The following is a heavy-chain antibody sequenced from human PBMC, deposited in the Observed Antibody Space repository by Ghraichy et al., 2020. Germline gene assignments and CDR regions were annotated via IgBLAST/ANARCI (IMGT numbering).Heavy chain of an antibody. Sequence: GGSLRLSCAASGFAFHSHWMNWVRQAPGKGLEWVANINEDGSEKYYVDSVKGRFTVSRDNAKNSLYLQMNSLRAEDTAIYYCARNRTPYSSGFYTDFDYSGQGSLVTVAS. CDR1: GFAFHSHW. J-gene: IGHJ4*02. CDR2: INEDGSEK. CDR3: ARNRTPYSSGFYTDFDY. V-gene: IGHV3-7*03. D-gene: IGHD6-19*01.